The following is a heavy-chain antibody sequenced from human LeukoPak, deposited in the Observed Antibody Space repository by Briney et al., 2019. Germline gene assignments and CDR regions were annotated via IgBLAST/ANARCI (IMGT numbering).Heavy chain of an antibody. V-gene: IGHV4-39*07. CDR3: ARGIVTRCGYSYGLRCPPWYYYYYMDV. Sequence: SETLSLTCTVSGGSISSSSYYWSWIRQPPGKGLEWIGEINHSGSTNYNPSLKSRVTISVDTSKNQFSLKLSSVTAADTAVYYCARGIVTRCGYSYGLRCPPWYYYYYMDVWGKGTTVTVSS. CDR2: INHSGST. D-gene: IGHD5-18*01. CDR1: GGSISSSSYY. J-gene: IGHJ6*03.